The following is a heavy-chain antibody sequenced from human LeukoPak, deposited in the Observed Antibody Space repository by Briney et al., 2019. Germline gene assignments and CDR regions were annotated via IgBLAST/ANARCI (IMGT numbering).Heavy chain of an antibody. D-gene: IGHD6-13*01. V-gene: IGHV3-21*01. Sequence: GGSLRLSCAASGFTFTDAWMTWVRQAPGKGLEWVSSISSSSSYIYYADSVKGRFTISRDNAKNSLYLQMNSLRAEDTAVYYCARRGSSWYGGYYYYYMDVWGKGTTVTVSS. J-gene: IGHJ6*03. CDR1: GFTFTDAW. CDR2: ISSSSSYI. CDR3: ARRGSSWYGGYYYYYMDV.